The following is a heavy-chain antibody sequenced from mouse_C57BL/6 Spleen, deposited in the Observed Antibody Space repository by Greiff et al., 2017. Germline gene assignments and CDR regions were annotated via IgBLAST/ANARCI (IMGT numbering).Heavy chain of an antibody. D-gene: IGHD1-1*01. CDR1: GYSITSGYY. CDR2: ISYDGSN. J-gene: IGHJ2*01. Sequence: EVQLVESGPGLVKPSQSLSLTCSVTGYSITSGYYWNWIRQFPGNKLEWMGYISYDGSNNYNPSLKNRISITRDTSKNQFFLKLNSVTTEDTATYYCARDHHGSSSFDYWGQGTTLTVSS. CDR3: ARDHHGSSSFDY. V-gene: IGHV3-6*01.